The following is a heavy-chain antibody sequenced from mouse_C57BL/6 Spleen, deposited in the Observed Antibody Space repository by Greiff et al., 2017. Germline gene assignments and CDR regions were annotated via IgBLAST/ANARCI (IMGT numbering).Heavy chain of an antibody. V-gene: IGHV3-6*01. CDR3: AREEALGSYGFAY. CDR2: ISYDGSN. CDR1: GYSITSGYY. Sequence: EVKLVESGPGLVKPSQSLSLTCSVTGYSITSGYYWNWIRQFPGNKLEWMGYISYDGSNNYNPSLKNRISITRDTSKNQFFLKLKSVTTEDTATYYCAREEALGSYGFAYWGQGTLVTVSA. D-gene: IGHD1-1*02. J-gene: IGHJ3*01.